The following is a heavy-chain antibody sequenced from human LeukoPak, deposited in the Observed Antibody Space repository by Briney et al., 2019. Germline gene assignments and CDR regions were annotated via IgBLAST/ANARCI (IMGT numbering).Heavy chain of an antibody. D-gene: IGHD2-21*02. CDR1: GGSISSSSYY. V-gene: IGHV4-39*01. CDR2: IYYSGST. Sequence: SETLSLTCTVSGGSISSSSYYWGWIRQPPGKGLEWIGSIYYSGSTYYNPSLKSRVTISVDTSKNHFSLKLSSVTAADTAVYYCARQGVDCGGDCYPYLDYWGQGTLVTVSS. CDR3: ARQGVDCGGDCYPYLDY. J-gene: IGHJ4*02.